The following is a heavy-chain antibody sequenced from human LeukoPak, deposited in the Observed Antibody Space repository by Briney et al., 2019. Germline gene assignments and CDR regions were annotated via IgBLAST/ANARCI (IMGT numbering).Heavy chain of an antibody. J-gene: IGHJ3*02. CDR1: GFTFSSYA. CDR3: ARALYYDFWSGSPDDAFDI. CDR2: ISGSGGST. Sequence: GGSLRLSCAASGFTFSSYAMSWVRQAPGKGLEWVSAISGSGGSTYYADSVKGRFTISRDNSKNTLYLQMNSLRAEDTALYHCARALYYDFWSGSPDDAFDIWGQGTMVTVSS. V-gene: IGHV3-23*01. D-gene: IGHD3-3*01.